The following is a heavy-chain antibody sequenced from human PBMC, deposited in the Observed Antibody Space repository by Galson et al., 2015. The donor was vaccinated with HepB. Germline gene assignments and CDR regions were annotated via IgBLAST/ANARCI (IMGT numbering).Heavy chain of an antibody. J-gene: IGHJ6*02. V-gene: IGHV1-46*01. CDR3: ARAEQFYYYSMDV. CDR1: GYTYTSYY. D-gene: IGHD1/OR15-1a*01. CDR2: INPSGGST. Sequence: SVKVSCKASGYTYTSYYMHWVRQAPGQGLEWMGIINPSGGSTSYAQKFQGRVTMTRDTSTSTVYMELSSLRSEDTAVYYCARAEQFYYYSMDVWGQGTTVTVSS.